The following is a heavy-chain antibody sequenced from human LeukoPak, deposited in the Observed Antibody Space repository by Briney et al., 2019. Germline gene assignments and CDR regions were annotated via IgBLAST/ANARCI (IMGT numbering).Heavy chain of an antibody. V-gene: IGHV3-23*01. J-gene: IGHJ4*02. D-gene: IGHD3-22*01. CDR3: AKLPRKYYYDSGYFDY. CDR1: GFTFSSYA. CDR2: ISGSGGST. Sequence: PGGSLRLSCAASGFTFSSYAMSWVRQAPGKGLEWVSAISGSGGSTYYADSVKGRFTISRDNSKNTLYLQMNSLRAEDTAVYYCAKLPRKYYYDSGYFDYWGQGTLVTVSS.